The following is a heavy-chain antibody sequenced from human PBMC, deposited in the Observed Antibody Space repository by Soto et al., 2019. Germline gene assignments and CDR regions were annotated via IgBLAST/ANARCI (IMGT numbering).Heavy chain of an antibody. D-gene: IGHD2-2*01. CDR1: GVTFSTDA. J-gene: IGHJ4*02. Sequence: EVQLLESGGGLVQPGGSLRLSCTASGVTFSTDAMSLVRQAPGKGLEWVATISDSGSTYYADSVKGRFTISRDNSKNTLYLEMNSLRAEDTAVYYCAKDKGGRYCSRTSCLYSFDYWGQGTLVTVSS. CDR2: ISDSGST. V-gene: IGHV3-23*01. CDR3: AKDKGGRYCSRTSCLYSFDY.